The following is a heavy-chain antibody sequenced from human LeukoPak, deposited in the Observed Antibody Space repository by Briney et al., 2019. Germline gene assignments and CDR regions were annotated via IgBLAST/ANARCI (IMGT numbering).Heavy chain of an antibody. V-gene: IGHV4-4*07. CDR1: GGSLSSYY. CDR2: VYTSGST. Sequence: SETLSLTCTVSGGSLSSYYWSWIRPPAGKGLEWIGRVYTSGSTNYNPSLKSRVTMSVDTSKNQFSLKLSSATAADTAVYYCARADTVRRWFDPWGQGTLVTVSS. J-gene: IGHJ5*02. CDR3: ARADTVRRWFDP. D-gene: IGHD5-18*01.